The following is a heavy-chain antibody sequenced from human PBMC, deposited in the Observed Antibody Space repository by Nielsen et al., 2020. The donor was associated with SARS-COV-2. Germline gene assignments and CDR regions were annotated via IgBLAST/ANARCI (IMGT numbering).Heavy chain of an antibody. CDR2: IYYSGST. CDR3: ARGGFGGGHIVVVTAIPDWFDP. V-gene: IGHV4-31*03. D-gene: IGHD2-21*02. Sequence: LRLSCTVSGGSISSGGYYWSWIRQHPGKGLEWIGYIYYSGSTYYNPSLKSRVTISVDTSKNQFSLKLSSVTAADTAVYYCARGGFGGGHIVVVTAIPDWFDPWGQGTLVTVSS. CDR1: GGSISSGGYY. J-gene: IGHJ5*02.